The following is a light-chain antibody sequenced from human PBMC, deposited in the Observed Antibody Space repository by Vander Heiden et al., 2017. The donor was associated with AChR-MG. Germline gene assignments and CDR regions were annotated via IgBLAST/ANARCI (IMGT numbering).Light chain of an antibody. J-gene: IGLJ2*01. CDR3: QAWDGPTVV. Sequence: SFDLTQPPSVSVSPGQTATIACSADQLGNKYVCWYQQKPGQSPVQVIYQNTTRPSGIPERFSGSKSGKTATLTISGTQAIDEADYYCQAWDGPTVVFGGGTKL. CDR2: QNT. V-gene: IGLV3-1*01. CDR1: QLGNKY.